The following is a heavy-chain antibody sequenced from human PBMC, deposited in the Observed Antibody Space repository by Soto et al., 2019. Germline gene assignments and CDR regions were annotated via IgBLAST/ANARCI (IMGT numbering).Heavy chain of an antibody. CDR1: GGSISSYY. J-gene: IGHJ5*02. CDR3: ATVKSAVAGSNNWFDP. Sequence: ETLSLTCTVSGGSISSYYWSWIRQPAGKGLEWIGRIYTSVSTNYNPSLKSRVTMSADTSKNQFSLKLSSVTAADTAVYYCATVKSAVAGSNNWFDPWGQGTLVTGSS. D-gene: IGHD6-19*01. CDR2: IYTSVST. V-gene: IGHV4-4*07.